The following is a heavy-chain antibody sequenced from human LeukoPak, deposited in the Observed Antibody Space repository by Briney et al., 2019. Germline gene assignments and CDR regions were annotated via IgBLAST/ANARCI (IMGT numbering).Heavy chain of an antibody. CDR3: ARRVVYYFDY. J-gene: IGHJ4*02. Sequence: GGSLRLSCAASGFTFSSYGMHWVRQAPGKGLEWVAVISYDGSNKYYADSVKGRFTISRDNSKNTLYPQMNSLRAEDTAVYYCARRVVYYFDYWGQGTLVTVSS. CDR2: ISYDGSNK. D-gene: IGHD2-15*01. V-gene: IGHV3-30*03. CDR1: GFTFSSYG.